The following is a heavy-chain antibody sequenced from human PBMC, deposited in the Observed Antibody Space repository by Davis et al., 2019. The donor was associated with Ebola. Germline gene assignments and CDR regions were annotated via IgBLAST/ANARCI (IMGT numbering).Heavy chain of an antibody. Sequence: PSETLSLTCTVSGGSISSYYWSWIRQPPGKGLEWIGYIYYSGSTNYNPSLKSRVTISVDTSKNQFSLKLSSVTAADTAVYYCARTSGIVGSSWYGAPYYFDYWGQGTLVTVSS. D-gene: IGHD6-13*01. CDR3: ARTSGIVGSSWYGAPYYFDY. J-gene: IGHJ4*02. CDR2: IYYSGST. V-gene: IGHV4-59*08. CDR1: GGSISSYY.